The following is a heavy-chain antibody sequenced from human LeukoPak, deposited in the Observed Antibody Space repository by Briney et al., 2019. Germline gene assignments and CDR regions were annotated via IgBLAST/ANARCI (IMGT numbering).Heavy chain of an antibody. V-gene: IGHV3-33*01. J-gene: IGHJ4*02. Sequence: GGSLRLSCAASGFTFSSYGMHWVRQAPGKGLEWVAVIWYDGSNKYYADSVKGRFTISRDNSKNTLYLQMNSLRAEDTAVYYCARASGIAVAGSDYWGQGTLVTVSS. D-gene: IGHD6-19*01. CDR1: GFTFSSYG. CDR3: ARASGIAVAGSDY. CDR2: IWYDGSNK.